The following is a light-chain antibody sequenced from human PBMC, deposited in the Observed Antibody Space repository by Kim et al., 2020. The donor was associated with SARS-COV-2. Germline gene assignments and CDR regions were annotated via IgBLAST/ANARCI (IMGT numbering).Light chain of an antibody. CDR3: QQYATSPVT. V-gene: IGKV3-20*01. J-gene: IGKJ2*01. CDR1: QTVPNDC. Sequence: IMMTQSPGTLSLSPGEGATLSCRASQTVPNDCLAWFQQKPGQSPRLLIYGSSIRATGISDRFSGGGFEKDFTLTINRVEPEDSAVYYCQQYATSPVTFGQGTKLEI. CDR2: GSS.